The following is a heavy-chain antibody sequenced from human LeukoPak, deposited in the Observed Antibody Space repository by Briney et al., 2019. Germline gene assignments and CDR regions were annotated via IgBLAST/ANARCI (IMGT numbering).Heavy chain of an antibody. D-gene: IGHD3-10*01. V-gene: IGHV4-34*01. CDR3: ASATYGSGSYTVY. CDR1: GGSFSGYY. CDR2: INHSGST. Sequence: SGTLSLTCAVYGGSFSGYYWSWIRQPPGKGLEWIGEINHSGSTNYNPSLKSRVTISVDTSKNQFSLKLSSVTAADTAVYYCASATYGSGSYTVYWGQGTLVTVSS. J-gene: IGHJ4*02.